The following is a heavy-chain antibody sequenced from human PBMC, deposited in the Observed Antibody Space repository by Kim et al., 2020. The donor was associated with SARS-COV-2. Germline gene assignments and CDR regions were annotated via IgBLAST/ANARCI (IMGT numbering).Heavy chain of an antibody. CDR1: GFTFSSYG. V-gene: IGHV3-30*18. D-gene: IGHD6-13*01. Sequence: GGSLRLSCAASGFTFSSYGMHWVRQAPGKGLEWVAVISYDGSNKYYADSVKGRFTISRDNSKNTLYLQMNSLRAEDTAVYYCAKGPQQLVPRWSYYYYGMDVWGQGTPVTVSS. CDR2: ISYDGSNK. J-gene: IGHJ6*02. CDR3: AKGPQQLVPRWSYYYYGMDV.